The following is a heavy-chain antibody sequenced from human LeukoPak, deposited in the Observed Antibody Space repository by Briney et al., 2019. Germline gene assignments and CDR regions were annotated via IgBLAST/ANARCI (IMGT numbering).Heavy chain of an antibody. D-gene: IGHD2-21*01. V-gene: IGHV4-39*01. CDR2: IYYSGST. J-gene: IGHJ4*02. Sequence: PSGTLSLTCTVSGGSISSSSYYWGWIRQPPGKGLEWIGSIYYSGSTYYNPSLKSRVTISVDTSKNQFSLKLSSVTAADTAVYYCARKPYCGGDCYPEFDYWGQGTLVTVSS. CDR3: ARKPYCGGDCYPEFDY. CDR1: GGSISSSSYY.